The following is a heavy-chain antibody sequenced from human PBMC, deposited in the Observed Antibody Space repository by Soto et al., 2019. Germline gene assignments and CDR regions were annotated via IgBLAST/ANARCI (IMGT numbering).Heavy chain of an antibody. D-gene: IGHD2-2*02. CDR1: GGSISSSSYY. Sequence: ETLSLTCTVSGGSISSSSYYWGWIRQPPGKGLEWIGSIYYSGSTYYNPSLKSRVTISVDKSISTAYLQWSSLKASDTAMYYCARHGQYQLEYHFDYWGQGTLVTVSS. J-gene: IGHJ4*02. V-gene: IGHV4-39*01. CDR3: ARHGQYQLEYHFDY. CDR2: IYYSGST.